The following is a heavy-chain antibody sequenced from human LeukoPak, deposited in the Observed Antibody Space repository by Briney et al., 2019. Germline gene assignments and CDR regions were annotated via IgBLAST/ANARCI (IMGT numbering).Heavy chain of an antibody. D-gene: IGHD3-10*01. CDR1: AFTFSTYS. CDR2: ISSGTSYI. Sequence: GGSLRLSCAASAFTFSTYSMNWVRPAPGKGLEWVSSISSGTSYIYYAESVRGRFTISRDNTKNSLHLQMNSLRDEDTAVYYCARDRGGDFDYWGQGTLVTVSS. V-gene: IGHV3-21*01. J-gene: IGHJ4*02. CDR3: ARDRGGDFDY.